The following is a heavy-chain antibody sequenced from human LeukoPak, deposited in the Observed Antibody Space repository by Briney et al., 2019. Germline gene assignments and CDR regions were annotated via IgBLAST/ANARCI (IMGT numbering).Heavy chain of an antibody. V-gene: IGHV1-18*01. Sequence: RASVKVSCKASGGTFSSYAISWVRQAPGQGLEWMGWISAYNGYTDYAQNIQGRVTMTTDTSTSTAYMELRSLRSDDTAVYYCARGDYSNALDSWGQGTLVTVSS. CDR1: GGTFSSYA. D-gene: IGHD6-13*01. CDR3: ARGDYSNALDS. J-gene: IGHJ4*02. CDR2: ISAYNGYT.